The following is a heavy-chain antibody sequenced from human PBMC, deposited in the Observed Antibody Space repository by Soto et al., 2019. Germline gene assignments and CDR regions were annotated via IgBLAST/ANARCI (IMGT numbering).Heavy chain of an antibody. CDR2: ISYDGSNK. CDR1: GFTFSSYG. V-gene: IGHV3-30*18. Sequence: HPGGSLRLSCAASGFTFSSYGMHCVRQAPGKGLEWVAVISYDGSNKYYADSVKGRFTISRDNSKNTLYLQMNSLRAEDTAVYYCAKDSYSGGYYYYYGMDVWGQGTTVTVSS. D-gene: IGHD4-4*01. J-gene: IGHJ6*02. CDR3: AKDSYSGGYYYYYGMDV.